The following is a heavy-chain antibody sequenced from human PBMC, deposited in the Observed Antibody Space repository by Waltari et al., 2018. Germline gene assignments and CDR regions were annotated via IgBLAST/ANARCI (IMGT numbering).Heavy chain of an antibody. J-gene: IGHJ1*01. Sequence: QVQLQQWGAGLLKPSETLSLTCAVYGGSFSGYYWSWIRQPPGKGLEWIGEINHSGSTNSTPSLKSRVTISVDTSKNQFSLKLSSVTAADTAVYYCAARMRSVVIALTGGLEYFQHWGQGTLVTVSS. D-gene: IGHD2-21*01. CDR3: AARMRSVVIALTGGLEYFQH. CDR1: GGSFSGYY. V-gene: IGHV4-34*01. CDR2: INHSGST.